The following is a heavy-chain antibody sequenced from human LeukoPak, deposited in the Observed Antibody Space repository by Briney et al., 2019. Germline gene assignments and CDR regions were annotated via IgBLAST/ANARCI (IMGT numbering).Heavy chain of an antibody. CDR1: GGSISSSSYY. Sequence: PSETLSLTCTVSGGSISSSSYYWGWIRQPPGKGLEWIGSIYYSGSTYYNPSLKSRVTISVDTSKNQFSLKLSSVTAADTAVYYCARTYTSGWCRDWGQGTLVTVSS. V-gene: IGHV4-39*07. CDR2: IYYSGST. CDR3: ARTYTSGWCRD. J-gene: IGHJ4*02. D-gene: IGHD6-19*01.